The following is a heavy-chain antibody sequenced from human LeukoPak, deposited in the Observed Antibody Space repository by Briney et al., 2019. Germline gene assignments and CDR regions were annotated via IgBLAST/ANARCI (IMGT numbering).Heavy chain of an antibody. Sequence: SSETLSLTCTVSGGSISSYYWSWIRRPPGKGLERIGNIYYSGSTNYNPSLKSRVTISVDTSKNQFSLKLSSVTAADTAVYYCARYSNYGDYYYYYMDVWGKGTTVTISS. D-gene: IGHD4-11*01. V-gene: IGHV4-59*01. CDR1: GGSISSYY. CDR3: ARYSNYGDYYYYYMDV. CDR2: IYYSGST. J-gene: IGHJ6*03.